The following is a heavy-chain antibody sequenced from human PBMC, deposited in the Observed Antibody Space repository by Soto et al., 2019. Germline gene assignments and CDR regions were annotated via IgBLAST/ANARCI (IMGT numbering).Heavy chain of an antibody. V-gene: IGHV3-48*03. CDR1: GFTFSSYE. D-gene: IGHD3-3*01. CDR2: ISDSGGTV. CDR3: ARDLLHYDFWSGYSAYFYYGMDV. Sequence: GGSLRLSCAASGFTFSSYEMNWVRQAPGQGLEWVSYISDSGGTVYYADSVKGRFTVSRDNAQNSVYLQMDSLRTEDTAVYYCARDLLHYDFWSGYSAYFYYGMDVWGPGTTVTVSS. J-gene: IGHJ6*02.